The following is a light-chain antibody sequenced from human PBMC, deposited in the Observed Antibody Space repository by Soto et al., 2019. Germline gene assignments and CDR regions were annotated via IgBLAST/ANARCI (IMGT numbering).Light chain of an antibody. Sequence: QSVLTQPASVSGSPGQSITVSCTGTSSDIGASNYVSWYQQHPGKAPKLIISGVTNRPSGVSNRFSGSKSGNTASLTISGLQAEDEADYHCSSYTSGSSHYVFGTGTKVTVL. CDR2: GVT. V-gene: IGLV2-14*03. CDR1: SSDIGASNY. CDR3: SSYTSGSSHYV. J-gene: IGLJ1*01.